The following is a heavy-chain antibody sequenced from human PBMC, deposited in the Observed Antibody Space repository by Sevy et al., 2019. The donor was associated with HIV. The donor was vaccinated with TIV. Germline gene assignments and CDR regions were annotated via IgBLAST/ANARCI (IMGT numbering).Heavy chain of an antibody. CDR1: EFTFSKYW. Sequence: GGSLSLSCAASEFTFSKYWMGWVRQAPGKGPEWVANIKGDGSDKYYLDSVKGRFTISRDNAKSSLYLRMNSLRDEDTATYYCVRGGGACDYWGQGTLVTVSS. CDR3: VRGGGACDY. J-gene: IGHJ4*02. D-gene: IGHD2-21*02. CDR2: IKGDGSDK. V-gene: IGHV3-7*01.